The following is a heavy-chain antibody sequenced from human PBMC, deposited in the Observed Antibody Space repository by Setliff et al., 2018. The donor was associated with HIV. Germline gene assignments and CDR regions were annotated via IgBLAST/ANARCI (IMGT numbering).Heavy chain of an antibody. CDR2: IVVGSGNT. CDR1: GFTFISSA. D-gene: IGHD3-22*01. Sequence: SVKVSCKASGFTFISSAMQWVRQARGRRLEWIGWIVVGSGNTNYAQKFQERVTITRDMSTRTTYMELSNLRSEDTAVYYCAARPGVDSSGYYRDEYFQHWGQGTPVTVSS. J-gene: IGHJ1*01. V-gene: IGHV1-58*02. CDR3: AARPGVDSSGYYRDEYFQH.